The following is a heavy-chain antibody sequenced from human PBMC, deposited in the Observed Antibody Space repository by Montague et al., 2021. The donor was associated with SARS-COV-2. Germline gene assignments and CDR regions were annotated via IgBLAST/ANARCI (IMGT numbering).Heavy chain of an antibody. Sequence: FLRLSCAASGFTFSSYAMHWVRQAPGKGLEWVAVISYDGSNKYYADSVKGRFTISRDNSKNTLYLQMNSLRAEDTAVYYCARGQGGYVGWFDPWGQGTLVTVSS. V-gene: IGHV3-30*04. D-gene: IGHD5-12*01. CDR2: ISYDGSNK. CDR1: GFTFSSYA. J-gene: IGHJ5*02. CDR3: ARGQGGYVGWFDP.